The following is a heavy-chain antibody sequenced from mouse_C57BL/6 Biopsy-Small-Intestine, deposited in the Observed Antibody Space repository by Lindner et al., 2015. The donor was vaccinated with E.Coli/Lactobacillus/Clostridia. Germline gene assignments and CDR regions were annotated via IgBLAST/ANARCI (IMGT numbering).Heavy chain of an antibody. V-gene: IGHV5-4*01. D-gene: IGHD2-10*02. Sequence: VQLQESGGGLVKPGGSLKVSCAASGITFSSYAMSWVRQTPEKRLEWVATISDGGSYTYYPDNVKDRFTISRDNAKNNLYLQMSHLKSEDTAMYYCVRGGYGNYGTMDYWGQGTSVTVSS. CDR1: GITFSSYA. J-gene: IGHJ4*01. CDR2: ISDGGSYT. CDR3: VRGGYGNYGTMDY.